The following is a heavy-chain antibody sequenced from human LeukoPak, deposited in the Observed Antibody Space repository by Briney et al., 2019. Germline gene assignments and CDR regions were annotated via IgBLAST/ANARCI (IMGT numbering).Heavy chain of an antibody. D-gene: IGHD7-27*01. CDR2: ISYDGNNK. Sequence: PGGSLRLSCAASGFTFSSYGMHWVRQAPGKGLEWVAVISYDGNNKYYADSVKGRFTISRDNSKNTLSVQMNNLRDEDTAIYYCASGSTYRELLGMVDYWGQGTLVTVSS. CDR1: GFTFSSYG. CDR3: ASGSTYRELLGMVDY. V-gene: IGHV3-30*03. J-gene: IGHJ4*02.